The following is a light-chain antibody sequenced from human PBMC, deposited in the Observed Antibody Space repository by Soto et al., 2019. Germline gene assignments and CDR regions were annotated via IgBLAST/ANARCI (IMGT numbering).Light chain of an antibody. Sequence: TQSPESLAASVGDTVTITCWASQAINTYLNWYQQKPGQAPRLLIYDVSNRATGIPARFSGSGSGTDFSLTISSLEPEDFAVYYCQQRSHWPRTFGQGTKVEIK. CDR1: QAINTY. CDR3: QQRSHWPRT. CDR2: DVS. J-gene: IGKJ1*01. V-gene: IGKV3-11*01.